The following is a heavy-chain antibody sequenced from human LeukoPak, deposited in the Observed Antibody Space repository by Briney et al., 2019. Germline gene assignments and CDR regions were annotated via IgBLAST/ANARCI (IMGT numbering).Heavy chain of an antibody. CDR1: GFTVSSNY. Sequence: GGSLRLSCAASGFTVSSNYMSWVRQAPGKGLEWVSVIYSGGSTYYADSVKGRFTISRDNSKNTLYPQMNSLRAEDTAVYYCARVLYSYGLEYFDYWGQGTLVTVSS. CDR2: IYSGGST. V-gene: IGHV3-66*02. CDR3: ARVLYSYGLEYFDY. D-gene: IGHD5-18*01. J-gene: IGHJ4*02.